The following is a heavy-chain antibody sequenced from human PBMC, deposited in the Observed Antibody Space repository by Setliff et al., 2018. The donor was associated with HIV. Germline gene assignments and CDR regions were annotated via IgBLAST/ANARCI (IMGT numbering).Heavy chain of an antibody. Sequence: PSETLSLTCTVSGDSVRSSSYYWGWMRQSPGKGLEWIGSMYSSGITFYNPSLKSRVTISLETSKNQFSLKLSSVTAADTAVYYCASQPAYSTDWYPPGYFDYWGQGTLVTVSS. J-gene: IGHJ4*02. CDR1: GDSVRSSSYY. D-gene: IGHD6-19*01. CDR2: MYSSGIT. V-gene: IGHV4-39*01. CDR3: ASQPAYSTDWYPPGYFDY.